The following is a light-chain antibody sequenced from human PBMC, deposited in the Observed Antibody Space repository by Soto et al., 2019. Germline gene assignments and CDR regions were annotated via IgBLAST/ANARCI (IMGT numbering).Light chain of an antibody. CDR3: SSYASNRAVL. CDR1: SRDVGAYNY. V-gene: IGLV2-14*01. J-gene: IGLJ2*01. Sequence: QSALTQPASVSGSPGQSITISCTGTSRDVGAYNYVSWFQQHPAKAPKLMIYEVSSRPSGVSNRFSGSKSGNTASLTISGLQAEDEADYFCSSYASNRAVLFGGGTKLTVL. CDR2: EVS.